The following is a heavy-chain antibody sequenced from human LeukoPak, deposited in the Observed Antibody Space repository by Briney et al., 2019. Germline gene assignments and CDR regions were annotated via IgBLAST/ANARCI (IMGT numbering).Heavy chain of an antibody. J-gene: IGHJ4*02. CDR1: GFTFSSYA. Sequence: GGSLRLSCAASGFTFSSYAMHWVRQAPGKGLEWVAVISYDGSNKYYADSVKGRFTISRDNSKNTLYLQMNSLRAEDTAVYYCARDGGGYCSGGSCYSPYFDYWGQGTLVTVPS. D-gene: IGHD2-15*01. CDR2: ISYDGSNK. CDR3: ARDGGGYCSGGSCYSPYFDY. V-gene: IGHV3-30*04.